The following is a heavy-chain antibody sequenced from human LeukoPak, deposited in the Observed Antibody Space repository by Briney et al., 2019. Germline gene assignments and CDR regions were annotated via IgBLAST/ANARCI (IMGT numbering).Heavy chain of an antibody. D-gene: IGHD6-19*01. V-gene: IGHV3-23*01. Sequence: QPGGSLRLSCAASGFTFSSYAVTWVRQAPGKGLEWVSGITGSGDTTFYADSVKGRFTISRDNFKNTLYLQMNSLRAEDTAVYYCAASRYRSGWYMADYWGQGTLVTVSS. CDR2: ITGSGDTT. CDR1: GFTFSSYA. J-gene: IGHJ4*02. CDR3: AASRYRSGWYMADY.